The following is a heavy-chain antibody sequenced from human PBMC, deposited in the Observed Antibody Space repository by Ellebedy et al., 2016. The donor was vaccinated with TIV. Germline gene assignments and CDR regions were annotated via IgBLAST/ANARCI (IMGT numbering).Heavy chain of an antibody. CDR2: IYYSGST. CDR1: GGSISSGGYY. CDR3: AREGHATGYYYYMDV. Sequence: SETLSLXXTVSGGSISSGGYYWSWIRQHPGKGLEWIGYIYYSGSTNYNPSLKSRVTISVDTSKNQFSLKLSSVTAADTAVYYCAREGHATGYYYYMDVWGKGTTVTVSS. V-gene: IGHV4-61*08. J-gene: IGHJ6*03.